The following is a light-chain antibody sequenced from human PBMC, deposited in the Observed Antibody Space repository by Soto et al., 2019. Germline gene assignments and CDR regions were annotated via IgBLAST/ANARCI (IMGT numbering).Light chain of an antibody. CDR2: GAS. Sequence: EIVLTQPPGTLSLSPGERATLSCRASQSLTSNYLAWYQHKPGQAPRLLIYGASSRATGIPDRFSGSGSGTDFTLTISRLEPEDFAVYYCQQYGNSPYTFGQGTKLEIK. CDR3: QQYGNSPYT. J-gene: IGKJ2*01. V-gene: IGKV3-20*01. CDR1: QSLTSNY.